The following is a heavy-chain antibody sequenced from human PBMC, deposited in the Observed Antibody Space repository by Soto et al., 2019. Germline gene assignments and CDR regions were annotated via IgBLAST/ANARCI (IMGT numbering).Heavy chain of an antibody. CDR1: VFTFSSSG. CDR3: ARDPGTTFGAFDI. J-gene: IGHJ3*02. V-gene: IGHV3-48*02. D-gene: IGHD1-7*01. Sequence: RRLSCAASVFTFSSSGMNWVREAPGKGLEWVSYISSSSTSIYYADSVKGRFTISRENAQNSLYLQMNSLRDDYTAVYYCARDPGTTFGAFDILGQGTMVTVSS. CDR2: ISSSSTSI.